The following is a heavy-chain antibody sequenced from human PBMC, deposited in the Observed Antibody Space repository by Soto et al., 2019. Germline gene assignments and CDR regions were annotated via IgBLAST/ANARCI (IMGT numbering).Heavy chain of an antibody. J-gene: IGHJ3*02. Sequence: QVQLVESGGGVVQPGRSLRLSCAASGFTFSSYGMHWVRQAPGKGLEWVAVIWYDGSNKYYADSVKGRFTISRDNSKNTLYLQMNGLRAEDTAVYYCASLYGSGSYPDAFDIWGQGTMVTVSS. CDR1: GFTFSSYG. CDR2: IWYDGSNK. D-gene: IGHD3-10*01. CDR3: ASLYGSGSYPDAFDI. V-gene: IGHV3-33*01.